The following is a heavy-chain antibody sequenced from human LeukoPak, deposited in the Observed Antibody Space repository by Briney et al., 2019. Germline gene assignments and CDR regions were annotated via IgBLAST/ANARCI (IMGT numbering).Heavy chain of an antibody. CDR1: GYTFTGYY. D-gene: IGHD6-19*01. Sequence: ASVKVSCKASGYTFTGYYMHWVRQAPGQGLEWMGWINPYSGGTNYAQKFQGRVTMTRDTSISTAYMELSRLRSDDTAVYYCARVKIAVAGTFPFDYWGQGTLVTVSS. CDR3: ARVKIAVAGTFPFDY. V-gene: IGHV1-2*02. CDR2: INPYSGGT. J-gene: IGHJ4*02.